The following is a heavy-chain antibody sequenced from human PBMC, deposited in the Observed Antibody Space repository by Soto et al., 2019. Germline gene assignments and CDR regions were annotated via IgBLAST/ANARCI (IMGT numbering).Heavy chain of an antibody. D-gene: IGHD2-15*01. CDR1: GFSVSSNY. V-gene: IGHV3-66*01. CDR2: IYSGGST. Sequence: EVQLVESGGGLVQPGGSLRLSCAASGFSVSSNYMTWVRQAPGKGLEWVSVIYSGGSTHYADSVRGRFTISRDNSKNTLYLQMDSLRAEDTGVYYCARDQLHCSGGTCSPDPLGHWGRGTLVTGSS. CDR3: ARDQLHCSGGTCSPDPLGH. J-gene: IGHJ4*02.